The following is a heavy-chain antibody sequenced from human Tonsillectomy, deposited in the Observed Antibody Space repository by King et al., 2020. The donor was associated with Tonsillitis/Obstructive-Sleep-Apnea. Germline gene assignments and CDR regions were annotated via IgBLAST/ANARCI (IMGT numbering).Heavy chain of an antibody. CDR2: ISSSSSYT. CDR3: ARDFGVVPAAIGAFDI. V-gene: IGHV3-11*05. J-gene: IGHJ3*02. CDR1: GFTFSDYY. D-gene: IGHD2-2*02. Sequence: VQLVEYGGGLVKPGGSLRLSCADSGFTFSDYYMSWIRQAPGKGLEWVSYISSSSSYTNYADSVKGRFTISRDNAKNSLYLQMNSLRAEDTAVYYCARDFGVVPAAIGAFDIWGQGTMVTVSS.